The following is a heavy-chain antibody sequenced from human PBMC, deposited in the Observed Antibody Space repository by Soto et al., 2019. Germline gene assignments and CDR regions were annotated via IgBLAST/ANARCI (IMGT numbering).Heavy chain of an antibody. CDR2: IYYSGST. J-gene: IGHJ4*02. CDR3: ARGIAVAGTSKYYFDY. Sequence: SETLSLTCTVSGGSISSYYWSWIRQPPGKGLEWIGYIYYSGSTNYNPSLKSRVTISVDTSKNQFSLKLSSVTAADTAVYYCARGIAVAGTSKYYFDYWGQGTLVTVSS. D-gene: IGHD6-19*01. V-gene: IGHV4-59*01. CDR1: GGSISSYY.